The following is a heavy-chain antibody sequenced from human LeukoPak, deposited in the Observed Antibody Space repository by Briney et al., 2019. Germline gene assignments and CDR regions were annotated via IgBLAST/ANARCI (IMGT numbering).Heavy chain of an antibody. D-gene: IGHD3-16*02. CDR1: GFTFSTYA. V-gene: IGHV3-33*01. CDR2: IWYDGSDK. Sequence: PGGSLRLSCAASGFTFSTYAIHWVRHAPGKGLEWVAVIWYDGSDKYYADSVKGRFTISRDNSKSTLYLQMNSLRAEDTAVYYCTRVGEFRLGELSPWGQGTLVTVSS. CDR3: TRVGEFRLGELSP. J-gene: IGHJ4*02.